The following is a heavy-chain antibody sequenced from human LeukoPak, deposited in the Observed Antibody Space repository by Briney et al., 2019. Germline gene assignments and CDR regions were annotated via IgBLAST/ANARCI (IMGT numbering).Heavy chain of an antibody. D-gene: IGHD6-19*01. CDR2: ICPGDSDT. CDR1: GYRFTSYW. Sequence: GESKKISSKGSGYRFTSYWIGWARQMPGIGLEWMGIICPGDSDTRYRPSIQRSVNISADTSISTAYLWWSSLKASPISMYYRAGRDSSGWYLFDYWGQGTLVTVSS. J-gene: IGHJ4*02. V-gene: IGHV5-51*01. CDR3: AGRDSSGWYLFDY.